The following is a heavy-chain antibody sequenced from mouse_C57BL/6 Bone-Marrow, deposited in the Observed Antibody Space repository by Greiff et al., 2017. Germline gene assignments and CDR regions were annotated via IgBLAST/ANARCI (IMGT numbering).Heavy chain of an antibody. J-gene: IGHJ3*01. CDR1: GFSLSTSGMG. D-gene: IGHD2-3*01. V-gene: IGHV8-12*01. CDR2: IYWDDDK. CDR3: SRRERWLLSFAY. Sequence: QVTLKECGPGILQSSQTLSLSCSFSGFSLSTSGMGVSWIRQPSGKGLEWLAHIYWDDDKRHNPSLKSRLTISKDTSRNQVFLKITSVDTADTATYYCSRRERWLLSFAYWGQGTLVAVSA.